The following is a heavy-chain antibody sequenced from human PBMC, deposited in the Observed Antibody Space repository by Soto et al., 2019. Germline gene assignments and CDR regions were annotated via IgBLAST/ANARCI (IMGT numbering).Heavy chain of an antibody. CDR3: AKGGALWDSGKRYMNV. Sequence: EVQLLESGGGLVQPGGSLRLSCAASGFTFNNYAMNWVRQAPGKGLEWVSGIGGGGTRTYYADSVKGRFTISRDNSKNTLYLQMSGLRVEDTATYHCAKGGALWDSGKRYMNVWGKGTTVTVSS. D-gene: IGHD3-10*01. J-gene: IGHJ6*03. CDR2: IGGGGTRT. V-gene: IGHV3-23*01. CDR1: GFTFNNYA.